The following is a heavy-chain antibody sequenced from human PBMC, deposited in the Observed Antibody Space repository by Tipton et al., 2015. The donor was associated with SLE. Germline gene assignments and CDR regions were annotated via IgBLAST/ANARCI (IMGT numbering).Heavy chain of an antibody. Sequence: SLRLSCAASGFTLSHFAMNWVRQAPGKGLEWVASISSSSSYIYYADSVKGRVTISRDNAKNSLYLQMNSLSAEDTAVYYCATADITGYYTSWGQGALVAVSS. V-gene: IGHV3-21*06. CDR1: GFTLSHFA. CDR3: ATADITGYYTS. D-gene: IGHD3-22*01. J-gene: IGHJ5*02. CDR2: ISSSSSYI.